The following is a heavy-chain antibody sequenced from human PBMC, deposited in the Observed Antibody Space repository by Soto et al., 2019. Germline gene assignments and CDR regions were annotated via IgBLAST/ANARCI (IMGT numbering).Heavy chain of an antibody. CDR1: GFTFSSYA. Sequence: EVQLLESGGGLVQPGGSLRLSCAASGFTFSSYAMSWVRQAPGKGLEWVSAISGSGGSTYYADSVKGRFTISRDNSKNTLYLQMNSMRAEDTAVYYCAKGVVAGTVLGYWGQGTLVTVSS. CDR2: ISGSGGST. CDR3: AKGVVAGTVLGY. V-gene: IGHV3-23*01. D-gene: IGHD2-15*01. J-gene: IGHJ4*02.